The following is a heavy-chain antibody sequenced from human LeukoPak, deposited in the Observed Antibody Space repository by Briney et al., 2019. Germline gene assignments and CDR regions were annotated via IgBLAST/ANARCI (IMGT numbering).Heavy chain of an antibody. D-gene: IGHD2-15*01. CDR3: ARYAAYSDSFDY. J-gene: IGHJ4*02. CDR1: GGSISSHY. V-gene: IGHV4-59*11. CDR2: IYYSGSA. Sequence: KPSETLSLTCTVSGGSISSHYWSWIRQPPGKGLEWIGYIYYSGSANYNPSLKSRVIISLDTSKNQFSLKLSSVTAADTAVYYCARYAAYSDSFDYWGQGTLVTVSS.